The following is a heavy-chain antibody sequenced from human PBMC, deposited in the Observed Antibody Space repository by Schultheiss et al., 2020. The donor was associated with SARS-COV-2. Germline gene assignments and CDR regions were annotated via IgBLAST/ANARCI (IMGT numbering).Heavy chain of an antibody. D-gene: IGHD1-20*01. CDR1: GFTFSSYG. CDR2: IWYDGSNK. CDR3: ARGPGYNWNSVGYFDL. J-gene: IGHJ2*01. V-gene: IGHV3-33*01. Sequence: GGSLRLSCAASGFTFSSYGMHWVRQAPGKGLEWVAVIWYDGSNKYYADSVKGRFTISRDNSKNTLYLQMNSLRAEDTAVYYCARGPGYNWNSVGYFDLWGRGTLVTVSS.